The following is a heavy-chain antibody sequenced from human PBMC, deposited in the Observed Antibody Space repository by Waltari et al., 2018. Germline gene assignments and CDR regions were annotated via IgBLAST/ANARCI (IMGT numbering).Heavy chain of an antibody. Sequence: EVQLVESGGGLVKPGGSLRLSCAASGFTFSSYSMNWVRQAPGKGREWVSSISSSSSYIYYADSVKGRFTISRDNAKNSLYLQMNSLRAEDTAVYYCARDLAPRAFDIWGKGTTVTVSS. D-gene: IGHD3-9*01. J-gene: IGHJ6*04. CDR2: ISSSSSYI. V-gene: IGHV3-21*01. CDR1: GFTFSSYS. CDR3: ARDLAPRAFDI.